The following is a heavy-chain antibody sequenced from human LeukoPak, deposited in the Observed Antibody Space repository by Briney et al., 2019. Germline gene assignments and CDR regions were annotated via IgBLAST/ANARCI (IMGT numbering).Heavy chain of an antibody. V-gene: IGHV3-74*01. CDR1: GFTFSSYW. D-gene: IGHD5-18*01. J-gene: IGHJ4*02. CDR3: ARVGDRGYSYGYYY. CDR2: IASDGSST. Sequence: PGGSLRLSCAASGFTFSSYWMNWVRQAPGKGLVWVSRIASDGSSTTYADSVKGRFSISRDNAKNTLYLQMNSLRAEDTAVYYCARVGDRGYSYGYYYWGQGTLVTVSS.